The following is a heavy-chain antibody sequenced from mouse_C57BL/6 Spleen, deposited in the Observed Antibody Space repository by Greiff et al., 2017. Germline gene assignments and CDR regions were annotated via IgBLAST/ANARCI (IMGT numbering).Heavy chain of an antibody. CDR2: IYPSDSET. J-gene: IGHJ3*01. V-gene: IGHV1-61*01. CDR3: ARWYDYDEAWFAY. Sequence: QVQLQQPGAELVRPGSSVKLSCKASGYTFTSYWMVWVKQRPGQGLEWIGNIYPSDSETHYNQKFKDKATLTVDKSSSTAYMQLSSLTSEDSAVYYCARWYDYDEAWFAYWGQGTLVTVSA. CDR1: GYTFTSYW. D-gene: IGHD2-4*01.